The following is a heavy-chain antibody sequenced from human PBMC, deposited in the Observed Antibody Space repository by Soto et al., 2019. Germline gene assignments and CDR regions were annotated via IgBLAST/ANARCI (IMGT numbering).Heavy chain of an antibody. CDR3: ARGRDYNYSMGQYFDY. CDR2: IIPIFGTA. J-gene: IGHJ4*02. D-gene: IGHD3-22*01. V-gene: IGHV1-69*01. Sequence: QVQLVQSGAEVKKPGSSVKVSCKASGGTFSSYAISWVRQAPGQGLEWMGGIIPIFGTANYAQKFQGRVTITADESTSTAYMELSSLRSEDKAVYYCARGRDYNYSMGQYFDYWGQGTLFPVAS. CDR1: GGTFSSYA.